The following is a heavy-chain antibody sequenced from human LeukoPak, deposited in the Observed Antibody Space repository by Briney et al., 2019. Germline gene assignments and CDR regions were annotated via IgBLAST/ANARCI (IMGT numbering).Heavy chain of an antibody. CDR2: INPNSGGT. V-gene: IGHV1-2*06. J-gene: IGHJ4*02. D-gene: IGHD6-13*01. Sequence: ASVKVSCKASGYTFTGYYMHWVRQAPGQGLEWMGRINPNSGGTNYAQKFQGRVTMTRDTSISTAYMELSRLRSDDTAVYYCARDTSSSHTAFDCWGQGTLVTVSS. CDR1: GYTFTGYY. CDR3: ARDTSSSHTAFDC.